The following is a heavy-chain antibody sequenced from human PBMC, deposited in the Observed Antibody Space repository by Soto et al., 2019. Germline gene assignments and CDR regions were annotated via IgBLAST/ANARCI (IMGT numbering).Heavy chain of an antibody. CDR2: IYYSGST. D-gene: IGHD4-17*01. CDR3: ATSYGDSPPSAFDI. J-gene: IGHJ3*02. Sequence: QLQLQESGPGLVKPSETLSLTRTVSGGSISSSSYYWGWIRQPPGKGLEWIGSIYYSGSTYYNPSLKSRVTISVDTSKNQFSLKLSSVTAADTAVYYCATSYGDSPPSAFDIWGQGTMVTVSS. CDR1: GGSISSSSYY. V-gene: IGHV4-39*01.